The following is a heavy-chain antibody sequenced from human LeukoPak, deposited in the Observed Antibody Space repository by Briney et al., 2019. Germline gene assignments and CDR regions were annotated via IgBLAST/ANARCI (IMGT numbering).Heavy chain of an antibody. CDR2: ISSNGGST. CDR3: VKEDTAMPSLDY. CDR1: GFTFSSYA. Sequence: GGSLRLSCSASGFTFSSYAMHWVRQAPGKGPEYVSAISSNGGSTYYADSVKGRFTISRDNSKNTLYLQMSSLRAEDTAVYYCVKEDTAMPSLDYGGQEPWVTVSS. D-gene: IGHD5-18*01. V-gene: IGHV3-64D*06. J-gene: IGHJ4*02.